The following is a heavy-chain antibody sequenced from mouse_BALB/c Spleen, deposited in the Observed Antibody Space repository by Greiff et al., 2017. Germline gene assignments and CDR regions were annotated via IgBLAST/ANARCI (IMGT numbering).Heavy chain of an antibody. V-gene: IGHV1-7*01. CDR1: GYTFTSYW. Sequence: QVQLQQSGAELAKPGASVKMSCKASGYTFTSYWMHWVKQRPGQGLEWIGYINPSTGYTEYNQKFKDKATLTADKSSSTAYMQLSSLTSEDSAVYYCARELGRYAMDYGGQGTSVTVSS. CDR3: ARELGRYAMDY. CDR2: INPSTGYT. D-gene: IGHD4-1*01. J-gene: IGHJ4*01.